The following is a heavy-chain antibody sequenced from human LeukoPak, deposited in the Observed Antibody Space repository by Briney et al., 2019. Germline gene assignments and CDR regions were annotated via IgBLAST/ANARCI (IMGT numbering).Heavy chain of an antibody. CDR2: IYSGGSI. Sequence: QSGGSLRLSCAASGFTVSSNYMNWVRQAPGKGLEWVSSIYSGGSIYYADSVKGRFTISRDISKNMLYLQMNSLRAEDTAVYYCARAYYYDSRGAFDIWGQGTMVTVSS. V-gene: IGHV3-66*02. J-gene: IGHJ3*02. D-gene: IGHD3-22*01. CDR1: GFTVSSNY. CDR3: ARAYYYDSRGAFDI.